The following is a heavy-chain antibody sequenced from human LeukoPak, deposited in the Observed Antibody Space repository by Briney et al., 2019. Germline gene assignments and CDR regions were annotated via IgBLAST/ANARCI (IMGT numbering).Heavy chain of an antibody. D-gene: IGHD1-26*01. V-gene: IGHV4-61*01. Sequence: SETLSLTCTVSSGSVNSGSYYWNWIRQPPGKGLEWIGYIYYSGSTNYNPSLKSRVTISVDTAKNQLSLKLSSVTAADTAVYYCARQPYMLGAYYFDYWGQGTLVTVSS. CDR1: SGSVNSGSYY. CDR3: ARQPYMLGAYYFDY. J-gene: IGHJ4*02. CDR2: IYYSGST.